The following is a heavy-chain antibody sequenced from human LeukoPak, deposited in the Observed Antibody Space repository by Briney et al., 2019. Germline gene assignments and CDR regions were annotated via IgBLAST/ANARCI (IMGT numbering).Heavy chain of an antibody. V-gene: IGHV1-18*01. CDR2: ISAYNGLT. Sequence: ASVKVPCKAYGYTFTNYGISWVRQAPGQGLEWMGWISAYNGLTNYVQRLQGRVTMTTDTSTNTAYMELRSLRSDDTAVYYCARILVVVPAARGYSFDYWGQGTLVTVSS. D-gene: IGHD2-2*01. J-gene: IGHJ4*02. CDR1: GYTFTNYG. CDR3: ARILVVVPAARGYSFDY.